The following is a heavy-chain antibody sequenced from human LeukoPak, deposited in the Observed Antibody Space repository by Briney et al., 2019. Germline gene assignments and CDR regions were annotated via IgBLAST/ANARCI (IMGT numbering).Heavy chain of an antibody. CDR2: ISDSGDNT. V-gene: IGHV3-23*01. J-gene: IGHJ4*02. Sequence: GGSLRLSCAAAGFTFSSYAMSWVRQAPGKGLEWVSTISDSGDNTYYANSVKGRFTISRDNSKNSLYLQMNSLRAEDTAVYYCATVTNYDFWSGYPHSWGQGTLVTVSS. D-gene: IGHD3-3*01. CDR3: ATVTNYDFWSGYPHS. CDR1: GFTFSSYA.